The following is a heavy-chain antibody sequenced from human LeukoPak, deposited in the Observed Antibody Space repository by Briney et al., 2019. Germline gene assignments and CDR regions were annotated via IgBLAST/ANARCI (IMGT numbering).Heavy chain of an antibody. V-gene: IGHV1-2*02. D-gene: IGHD6-6*01. CDR1: GYTFTGYY. J-gene: IGHJ5*02. CDR2: INPNSGGT. CDR3: ARDTKQLVSLSFDP. Sequence: GASVKVSCKASGYTFTGYYMHWVRQAPGQGLEWMGWINPNSGGTNYAQKFQGRVTMTRDTSISTAYMELSRLRSDDTAVYYCARDTKQLVSLSFDPWGQGTLVTVSS.